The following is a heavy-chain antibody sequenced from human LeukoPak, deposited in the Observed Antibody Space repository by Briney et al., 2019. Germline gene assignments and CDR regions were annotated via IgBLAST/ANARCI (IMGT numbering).Heavy chain of an antibody. CDR3: ARDVLNCSGGSCYYY. D-gene: IGHD2-15*01. V-gene: IGHV4-59*01. Sequence: PSETLSLTCTVSGGSISSYYWSWIRQPPGKGLEWIGYIYYSGSTNYNPSLKSRVTISVDTSKNQFSLKLSSVTAADTAVYYCARDVLNCSGGSCYYYWGQGTLVTVSS. CDR2: IYYSGST. CDR1: GGSISSYY. J-gene: IGHJ4*02.